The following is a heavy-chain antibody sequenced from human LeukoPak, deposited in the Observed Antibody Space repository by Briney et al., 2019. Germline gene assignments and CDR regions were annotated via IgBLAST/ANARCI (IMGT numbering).Heavy chain of an antibody. V-gene: IGHV4-61*08. CDR3: ARDRWRLNY. Sequence: SETLSLTCTVSGGSISSGGYYWSWIRQPPGKGLEWIGYIYHSGSTYYNPSLKSRVTISVDTSKNQFSLKLSSVTAADTAVYYCARDRWRLNYWGQGTLVTVSS. CDR1: GGSISSGGYY. CDR2: IYHSGST. D-gene: IGHD4-23*01. J-gene: IGHJ4*02.